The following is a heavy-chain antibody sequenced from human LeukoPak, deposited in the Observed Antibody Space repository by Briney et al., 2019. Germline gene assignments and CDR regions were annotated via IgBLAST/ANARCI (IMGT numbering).Heavy chain of an antibody. CDR2: INHSGST. CDR1: GGSFSGYY. V-gene: IGHV4-34*01. D-gene: IGHD6-19*01. Sequence: SETLSLTCAVYGGSFSGYYWSWIRQPPGKGLEWIGEINHSGSTNYNPSLKSRVTISVDTSKNQFSLKLSSVTAADTAVYYCARVKQWLVHFFDCWGQGTLVTVSS. J-gene: IGHJ4*02. CDR3: ARVKQWLVHFFDC.